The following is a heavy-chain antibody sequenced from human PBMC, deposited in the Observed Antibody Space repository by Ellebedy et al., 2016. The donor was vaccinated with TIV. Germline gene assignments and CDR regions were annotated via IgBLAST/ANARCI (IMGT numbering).Heavy chain of an antibody. V-gene: IGHV4-59*08. J-gene: IGHJ4*02. CDR3: ARLSRDDSSGYADY. D-gene: IGHD3-22*01. Sequence: SETLSLXCTVSGGSISSYYWSWIRQPPGKGLEWIGYIYYSGSTNYNPSLKSRVTISVDTSKSQFSLKLSSVTAADTAVYYCARLSRDDSSGYADYWGQGTLVTVSS. CDR2: IYYSGST. CDR1: GGSISSYY.